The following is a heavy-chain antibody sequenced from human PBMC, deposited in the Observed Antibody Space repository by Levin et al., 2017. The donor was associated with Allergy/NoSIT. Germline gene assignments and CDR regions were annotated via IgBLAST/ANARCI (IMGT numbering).Heavy chain of an antibody. CDR1: GFTFSDYA. Sequence: GESLKISCAASGFTFSDYAMSWVRQAPGKGLEWVSAISGGASRTYYADSVKGRFTISRDNSRKTLYLQMNSLRAEDSAIYYCAKPTAFCDGDCYSSSFDYWGQGTLVTVSS. CDR3: AKPTAFCDGDCYSSSFDY. V-gene: IGHV3-23*01. CDR2: ISGGASRT. J-gene: IGHJ4*02. D-gene: IGHD2-21*02.